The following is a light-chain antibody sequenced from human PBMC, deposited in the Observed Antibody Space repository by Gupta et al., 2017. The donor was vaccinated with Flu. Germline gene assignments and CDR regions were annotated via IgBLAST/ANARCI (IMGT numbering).Light chain of an antibody. CDR3: EAWDASLNGRV. V-gene: IGLV1-44*01. Sequence: RVTISCSGSSSNIGSNNVNWYQQFPGTAPHLLIHCNNQRPSGVPDRFSGSKSGTSASLAISGLQSEDEADYYCEAWDASLNGRVFGGGTKLTVL. CDR1: SSNIGSNN. CDR2: CNN. J-gene: IGLJ3*02.